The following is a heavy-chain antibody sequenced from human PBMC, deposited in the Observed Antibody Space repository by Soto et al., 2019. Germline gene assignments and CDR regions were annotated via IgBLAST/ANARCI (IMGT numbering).Heavy chain of an antibody. CDR1: GYTFDDYA. CDR3: ANLPIYGSVFDC. V-gene: IGHV3-9*01. D-gene: IGHD3-10*01. CDR2: TSWNGDAT. J-gene: IGHJ4*02. Sequence: EAQLVESGGALVQPGGSLRLSCTASGYTFDDYAIHWVRHAPGKGLEWISGTSWNGDATGYADSVKGRFTISRDNAKISLYLQINSLRAEDTAMYFCANLPIYGSVFDCWGQGTLVTVAS.